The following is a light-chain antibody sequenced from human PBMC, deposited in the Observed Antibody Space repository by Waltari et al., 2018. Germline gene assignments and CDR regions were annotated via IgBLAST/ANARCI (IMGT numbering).Light chain of an antibody. CDR1: QSVSSSY. J-gene: IGKJ2*01. CDR2: GDS. Sequence: EIVLTQSPGTLPLSPGERATLSCRASQSVSSSYLAWYQQTPGQAPRLLIYGDSSRATGIPDRFSGSGSGTDFTLTISRLEPEDFAVYYCQQYGSSPLYTFGQGTKLEIK. V-gene: IGKV3-20*01. CDR3: QQYGSSPLYT.